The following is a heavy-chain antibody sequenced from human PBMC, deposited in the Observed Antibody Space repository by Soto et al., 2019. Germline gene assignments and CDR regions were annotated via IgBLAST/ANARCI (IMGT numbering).Heavy chain of an antibody. CDR3: ARLRDIVVVPAANNYYYYGMDV. Sequence: GESLKISGKGSGYRFTRYWSGWVRQMPGKGLEWMGIIYPGDSDTRYSPSFQGQVTISADKSISTAYLQWSSLKASDTAMYYCARLRDIVVVPAANNYYYYGMDVWGQGTTVTVSS. J-gene: IGHJ6*02. V-gene: IGHV5-51*01. CDR2: IYPGDSDT. CDR1: GYRFTRYW. D-gene: IGHD2-2*01.